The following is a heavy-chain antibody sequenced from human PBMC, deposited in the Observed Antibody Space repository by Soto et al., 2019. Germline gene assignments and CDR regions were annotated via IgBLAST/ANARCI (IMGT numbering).Heavy chain of an antibody. CDR1: GDSISSSEW. CDR2: IHHSGPT. CDR3: ARGGITAVRNYYFDH. Sequence: SETLSLTCKVSGDSISSSEWWSWVHQPPGKGLEWIAEIHHSGPTNYNPSLQSRVTITVDKSKNQISLRLSTVTAADTAVYYCARGGITAVRNYYFDHWGQGTLVTVSS. D-gene: IGHD1-20*01. J-gene: IGHJ4*02. V-gene: IGHV4-4*02.